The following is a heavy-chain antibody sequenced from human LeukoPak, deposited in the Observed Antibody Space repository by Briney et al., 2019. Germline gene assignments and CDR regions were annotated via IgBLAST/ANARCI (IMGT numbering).Heavy chain of an antibody. J-gene: IGHJ6*02. V-gene: IGHV3-23*01. Sequence: PGGSLRLSCAASGFTFSSYAMSWVRQAPGKGLEWVSAISGSGGSTYYADSVKGRFTISRDNSKNTLYLQMNSLRAEDTAVYYCAKDLRYSSSWYYYYYGMDVWGQGTTVTVSS. CDR3: AKDLRYSSSWYYYYYGMDV. CDR1: GFTFSSYA. CDR2: ISGSGGST. D-gene: IGHD6-13*01.